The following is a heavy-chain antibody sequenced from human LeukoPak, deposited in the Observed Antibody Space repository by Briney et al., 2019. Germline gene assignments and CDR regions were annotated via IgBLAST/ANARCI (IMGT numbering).Heavy chain of an antibody. Sequence: SVKVSCKASGYTFTSYAISWVRQAPGQGLEWMGGIIPIFGTANYAQKFQGRVTITADKSTSTAYMELSSLRSEDTAVYYCARADYGDPTYYFDYWGQGTLVTVSS. CDR2: IIPIFGTA. CDR3: ARADYGDPTYYFDY. J-gene: IGHJ4*02. D-gene: IGHD4-17*01. CDR1: GYTFTSYA. V-gene: IGHV1-69*06.